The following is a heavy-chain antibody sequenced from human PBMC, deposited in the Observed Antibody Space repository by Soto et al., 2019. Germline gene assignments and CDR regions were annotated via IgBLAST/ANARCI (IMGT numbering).Heavy chain of an antibody. Sequence: QLQLQESGPGLVKPSETLSLTCSVSGGSIRGSPFYWAWIRQPPGKGLQWIGSISATGRADYNPALKSRLTISDDTSKNQFSLDLSSVTAADTGVYYCARATSHHHNLGVYWGQGVLATVSS. CDR3: ARATSHHHNLGVY. J-gene: IGHJ4*02. V-gene: IGHV4-39*01. D-gene: IGHD3-16*01. CDR2: ISATGRA. CDR1: GGSIRGSPFY.